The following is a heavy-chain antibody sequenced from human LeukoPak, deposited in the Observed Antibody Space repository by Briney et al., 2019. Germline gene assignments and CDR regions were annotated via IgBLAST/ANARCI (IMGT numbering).Heavy chain of an antibody. CDR3: ARDGRSGSSYYFDY. D-gene: IGHD3-10*01. J-gene: IGHJ4*02. CDR2: IYHSGST. CDR1: GGSISSSNW. V-gene: IGHV4-4*02. Sequence: PSGTLSLTCAVSGGSISSSNWWSWVRQPPGKGLEWIGEIYHSGSTNYNPSLESRVTISVDKSKNQFSLKLSSVTAADTAVYYCARDGRSGSSYYFDYWGQGTLVTVSS.